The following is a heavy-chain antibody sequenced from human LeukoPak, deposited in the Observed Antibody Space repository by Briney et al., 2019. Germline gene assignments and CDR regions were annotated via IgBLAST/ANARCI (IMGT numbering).Heavy chain of an antibody. D-gene: IGHD3-22*01. Sequence: SETLSLTCTVSGGSISSGSFFWSWIRQPAGKGLEWIGRMYASGSTIYNPSLKSRVSISVDTSKNQFSLKLTSVTAADTAVYYCARVAAYDSSGYYPYYFDYWGQGTLVTVSS. V-gene: IGHV4-61*02. CDR1: GGSISSGSFF. CDR2: MYASGST. CDR3: ARVAAYDSSGYYPYYFDY. J-gene: IGHJ4*02.